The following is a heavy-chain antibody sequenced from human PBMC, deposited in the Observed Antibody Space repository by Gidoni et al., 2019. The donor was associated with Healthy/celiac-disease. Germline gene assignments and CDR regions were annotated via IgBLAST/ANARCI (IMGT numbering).Heavy chain of an antibody. J-gene: IGHJ6*02. V-gene: IGHV5-51*01. CDR2: IYPGDSDT. Sequence: EVQLVQSGAAVQKPGESLKISCTGSGYSFTSYWIGWVRQMPGKGLEWMGIIYPGDSDTRYSPSFQGQVTISADKSISTAYLQWSSLKASDTAMYYCARQGDDSSGYYDDYGMDVWGQGTTVTVSS. CDR3: ARQGDDSSGYYDDYGMDV. D-gene: IGHD3-22*01. CDR1: GYSFTSYW.